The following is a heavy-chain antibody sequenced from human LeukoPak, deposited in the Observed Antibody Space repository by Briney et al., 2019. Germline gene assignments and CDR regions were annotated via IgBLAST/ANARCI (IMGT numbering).Heavy chain of an antibody. CDR2: IKQDGSEK. D-gene: IGHD5-18*01. J-gene: IGHJ4*02. V-gene: IGHV3-7*01. Sequence: PGGSLRLSCAASGFTFSSYWMSWLRQAPGQGLEWVANIKQDGSEKYYVDSVKGRFTISRDNAKNSLYLQMNSLRAEDTAVYYCARRAATERGHSYGLDYWGQGTLVTVSS. CDR3: ARRAATERGHSYGLDY. CDR1: GFTFSSYW.